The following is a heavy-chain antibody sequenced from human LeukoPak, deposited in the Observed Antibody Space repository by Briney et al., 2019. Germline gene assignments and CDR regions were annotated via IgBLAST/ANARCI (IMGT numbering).Heavy chain of an antibody. V-gene: IGHV4-59*02. CDR1: GGSVSDYY. CDR2: IYYTGST. J-gene: IGHJ5*02. D-gene: IGHD2-2*01. Sequence: SETLSLTCTISGGSVSDYYWSWIRQSPGKGLEWIGYIYYTGSTSYNPSLKSRVTISADTSKNEFSLKLSSVTAADTAVYYCARLIVVVPAAAFDPWGQGTLVTVCS. CDR3: ARLIVVVPAAAFDP.